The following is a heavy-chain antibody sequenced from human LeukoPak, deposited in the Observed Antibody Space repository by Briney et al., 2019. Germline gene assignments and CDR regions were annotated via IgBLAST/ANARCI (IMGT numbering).Heavy chain of an antibody. CDR2: INPSGGST. V-gene: IGHV1-46*01. CDR3: AREDSSPGDY. J-gene: IGHJ4*02. D-gene: IGHD6-13*01. Sequence: ASVKVSCKASGYTFTSYYMHWVRQAPGQGLEWMGIINPSGGSTSYAQKFQGRVTMTRDMSTSTVYMELSSLRPEDTAVYYCAREDSSPGDYWGQGTLVTVSS. CDR1: GYTFTSYY.